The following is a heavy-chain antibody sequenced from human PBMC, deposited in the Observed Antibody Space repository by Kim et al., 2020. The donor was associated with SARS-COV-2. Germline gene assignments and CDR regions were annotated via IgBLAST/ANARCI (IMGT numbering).Heavy chain of an antibody. Sequence: ASVKVSCKASGYTFTRYRIHWLRQAPGQRLEWMGWIDAGNGNTKESQKFQGRVTITRDTSASTAYMQLSSLRSEDTALYYCAGVSLTTDWCLFDYWGQGTMVPVSS. V-gene: IGHV1-3*01. J-gene: IGHJ4*02. CDR2: IDAGNGNT. CDR3: AGVSLTTDWCLFDY. D-gene: IGHD3-9*01. CDR1: GYTFTRYR.